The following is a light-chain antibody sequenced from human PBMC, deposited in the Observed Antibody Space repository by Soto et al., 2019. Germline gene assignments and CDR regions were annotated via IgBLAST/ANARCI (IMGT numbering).Light chain of an antibody. J-gene: IGLJ2*01. CDR2: EVS. CDR1: SSDVGGYNY. V-gene: IGLV2-8*01. CDR3: SSFEASNNLL. Sequence: QSALTQPPSASGSPGQSVTISCTGTSSDVGGYNYVSWYQQHPGKAPKLMIYEVSKRPSGVPDRFSGSKSGNTASLTVSGLQVEDEAEYYCSSFEASNNLLFGGGTMVTVL.